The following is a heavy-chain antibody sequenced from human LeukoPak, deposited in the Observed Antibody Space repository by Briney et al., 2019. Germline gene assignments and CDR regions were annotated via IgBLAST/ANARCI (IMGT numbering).Heavy chain of an antibody. CDR2: INHSGST. J-gene: IGHJ4*02. V-gene: IGHV4-34*01. CDR1: GGSFSGYY. CDR3: ARLLNYYDSSGFSIVGRYYFDY. Sequence: PSETLSLTCAVSGGSFSGYYWSWLRQPPGKGLEWIGEINHSGSTNYNPSLESRVTISVDTSKNQFSLKLSSVTAADTAVYYCARLLNYYDSSGFSIVGRYYFDYWGQGTLVTVSS. D-gene: IGHD3-22*01.